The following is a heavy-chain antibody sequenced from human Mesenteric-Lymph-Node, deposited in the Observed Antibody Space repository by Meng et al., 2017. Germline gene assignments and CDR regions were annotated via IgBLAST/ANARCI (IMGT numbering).Heavy chain of an antibody. V-gene: IGHV3-7*01. CDR2: IKQDGSEK. Sequence: ETLSLTCAASGFTFSSYWMSWVRQAPGKGLEWVANIKQDGSEKYYVDSVKGRFTISRDNAKNSLYLQMNGLRAEDTAVYYCARTYYDILTGYLGRVYWGQGTLVTVSS. J-gene: IGHJ4*02. D-gene: IGHD3-9*01. CDR1: GFTFSSYW. CDR3: ARTYYDILTGYLGRVY.